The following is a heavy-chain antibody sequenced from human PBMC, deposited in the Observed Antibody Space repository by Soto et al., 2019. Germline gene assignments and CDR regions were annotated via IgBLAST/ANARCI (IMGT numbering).Heavy chain of an antibody. D-gene: IGHD2-8*02. Sequence: EVQLVESGGGLVQPGGSLRLSCAASGFTFSNDWMQWVRQAAGKGLVWVSRINMDGSSTNYADSVKGRFTISRDNAKNTLYLQMNSLRVDDTAIYFCARGPRGVYGNDYWGQGALVTVSS. CDR2: INMDGSST. V-gene: IGHV3-74*01. J-gene: IGHJ4*02. CDR1: GFTFSNDW. CDR3: ARGPRGVYGNDY.